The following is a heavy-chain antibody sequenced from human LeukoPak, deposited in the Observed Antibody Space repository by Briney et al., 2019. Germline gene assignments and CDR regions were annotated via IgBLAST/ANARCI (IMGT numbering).Heavy chain of an antibody. J-gene: IGHJ4*02. V-gene: IGHV1-18*01. CDR2: ISAYNGNT. CDR1: GYTFTSYG. Sequence: ASVKVSCKASGYTFTSYGISWVRQAPGQGLEWMGWISAYNGNTNYAQKLQGRVTMTTDTSTSTAYMELRSLRSDDTAVYYCARDYTYYDILTGYYPLVYWGQGTLVTVSS. CDR3: ARDYTYYDILTGYYPLVY. D-gene: IGHD3-9*01.